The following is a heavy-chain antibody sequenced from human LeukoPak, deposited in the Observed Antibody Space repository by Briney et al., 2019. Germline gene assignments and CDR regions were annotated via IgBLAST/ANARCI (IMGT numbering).Heavy chain of an antibody. D-gene: IGHD4-17*01. CDR3: ARAGDYGDYVGWFDP. J-gene: IGHJ5*02. CDR2: IYYSGST. Sequence: SETLSLTCTVSGGSISSYYWNWIRQPPGKGLEWIGYIYYSGSTNYNPSLKSRVTISVDTSKNQFSLNLTSVTAADTAVYYCARAGDYGDYVGWFDPWGQGTLVTVSS. CDR1: GGSISSYY. V-gene: IGHV4-59*01.